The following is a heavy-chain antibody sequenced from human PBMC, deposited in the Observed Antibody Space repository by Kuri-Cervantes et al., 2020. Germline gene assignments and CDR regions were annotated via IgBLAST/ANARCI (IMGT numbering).Heavy chain of an antibody. V-gene: IGHV4-34*01. CDR1: GGSFSGYY. CDR2: INHSGST. Sequence: ESLRLSCAVYGGSFSGYYWSWIRQPPGKGLEWIGEINHSGSTNYNPSLKSRVTISVDTSKNQFSLKLSSVTAADTAVYYCSRQDRNFDYWGQGTLVTVSS. CDR3: SRQDRNFDY. J-gene: IGHJ4*01.